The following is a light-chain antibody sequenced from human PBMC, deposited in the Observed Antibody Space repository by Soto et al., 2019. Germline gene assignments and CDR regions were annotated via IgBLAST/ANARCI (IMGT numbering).Light chain of an antibody. Sequence: DIRMTQSPSSLSASVGDRVTITCRASQSIDTHLNWYQQHPGKAPNALIYEASNLQSGVPSRFSGSGSGTDFSFIITSLQREDLATYYCQQYYGLPPLTFGQGTRLEIK. CDR3: QQYYGLPPLT. V-gene: IGKV1-33*01. J-gene: IGKJ5*01. CDR2: EAS. CDR1: QSIDTH.